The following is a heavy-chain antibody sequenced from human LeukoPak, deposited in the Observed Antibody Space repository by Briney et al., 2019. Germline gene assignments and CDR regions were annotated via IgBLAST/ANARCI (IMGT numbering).Heavy chain of an antibody. CDR3: AKAPAISSGCDS. CDR2: ISGSGGST. D-gene: IGHD6-19*01. CDR1: GFNFSRHA. V-gene: IGHV3-23*01. J-gene: IGHJ5*01. Sequence: GSLRPSCAASGFNFSRHALGWVRQASGKGLGVVSAISGSGGSTYYADSVKGRFTISRDNSKNTLYLQMNSLRGEDTALYYCAKAPAISSGCDSWGQEPWSPSPQ.